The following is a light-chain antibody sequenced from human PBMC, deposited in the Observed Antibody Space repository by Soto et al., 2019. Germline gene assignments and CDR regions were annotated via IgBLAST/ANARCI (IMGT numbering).Light chain of an antibody. Sequence: TQSPATLALSLGETATINFESSDSGLYRPTNQHCLAWYQQKPGQAPRLXXYGASSRATGIPDRFSGSGSGTDFTLTISRLEPEDFAVYYCQQYGSSPPGTFGQGTKVDIK. CDR2: GAS. J-gene: IGKJ1*01. CDR3: QQYGSSPPGT. V-gene: IGKV3-20*01. CDR1: DSGLYRPTNQHC.